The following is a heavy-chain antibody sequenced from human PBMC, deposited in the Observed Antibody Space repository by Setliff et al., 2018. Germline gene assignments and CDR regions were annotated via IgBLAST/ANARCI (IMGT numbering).Heavy chain of an antibody. CDR2: MSTTGTT. D-gene: IGHD4-17*01. V-gene: IGHV4-61*02. CDR1: GGSISSGDYY. J-gene: IGHJ3*01. CDR3: VRVGREYGDSGGFDAFSV. Sequence: SETLSLTCTVSGGSISSGDYYWSWIRQPAGRGLEWIGRMSTTGTTTGTSSYNPSLQGRVAMSVDMSKNIFFLKISSLTTMDTAVYYCVRVGREYGDSGGFDAFSVWGQGREVTVSS.